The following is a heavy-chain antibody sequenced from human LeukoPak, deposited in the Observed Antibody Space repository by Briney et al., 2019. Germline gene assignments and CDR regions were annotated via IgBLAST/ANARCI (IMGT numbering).Heavy chain of an antibody. CDR3: ARGSSGSTKRYYFDS. CDR2: LYSSGDT. V-gene: IGHV4-4*07. D-gene: IGHD6-19*01. CDR1: GGSISGYY. Sequence: SETLSLTSTVSGGSISGYYWNWVRQPADRGLEWIGRLYSSGDTYYSPSLKSRLTMSVDTSKNQFSLKLRSVTAADTAVYYCARGSSGSTKRYYFDSWGQGALVTVPS. J-gene: IGHJ4*02.